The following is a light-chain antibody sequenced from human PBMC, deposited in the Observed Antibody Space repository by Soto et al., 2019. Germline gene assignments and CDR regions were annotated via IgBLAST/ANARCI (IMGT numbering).Light chain of an antibody. V-gene: IGKV3-20*01. Sequence: EIVLTQSPGTLSLSPGDRVTLSCRASQSVSSSRLAWYQQKPGQAPRVLIYGASSRATGIPDRFSGSGSGTDFTLTISRLGPEDSAVYYCQQYGSWTFGQGTKVEIK. CDR1: QSVSSSR. CDR2: GAS. J-gene: IGKJ1*01. CDR3: QQYGSWT.